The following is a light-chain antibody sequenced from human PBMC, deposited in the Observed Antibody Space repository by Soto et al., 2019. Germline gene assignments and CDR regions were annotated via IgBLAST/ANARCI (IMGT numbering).Light chain of an antibody. CDR2: GAS. Sequence: EIVLTQFPATLSLSPGDGATLSRRASQSVSSYLAWYQQRRGQAPRLLIYGASNRATGIPARFSGSGSGTEFTLTINSLQPDDFATYYCQQYKSYWTFGQGTKVDIK. J-gene: IGKJ1*01. V-gene: IGKV3-11*01. CDR3: QQYKSYWT. CDR1: QSVSSY.